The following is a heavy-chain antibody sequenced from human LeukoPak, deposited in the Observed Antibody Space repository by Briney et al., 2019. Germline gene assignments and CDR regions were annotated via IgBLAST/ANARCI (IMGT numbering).Heavy chain of an antibody. V-gene: IGHV1-2*06. Sequence: ASVKVSCKASGYTFTGYHMHWVRQAPGQGLEWMGRINPNSGGTNYAQKFQGRVTMTRDTSISTAYMELSRLRSDDTAVYYCARDLALEMATRPGSPCWGQGTLVTVSS. CDR3: ARDLALEMATRPGSPC. CDR2: INPNSGGT. J-gene: IGHJ4*02. CDR1: GYTFTGYH. D-gene: IGHD5-24*01.